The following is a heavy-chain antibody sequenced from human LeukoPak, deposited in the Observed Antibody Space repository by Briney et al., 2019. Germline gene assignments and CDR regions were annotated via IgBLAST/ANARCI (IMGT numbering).Heavy chain of an antibody. CDR2: VYYTGIT. Sequence: SETLFLTCSVSGGSIAGSSDYWGWIRPPPGKGREWIGSVYYTGITDYNPSLKSRATIFVDTSENKFSLNLTSVTAADTAVYYCARRSIAAAVDYWGRGTLVTVSS. CDR1: GGSIAGSSDY. D-gene: IGHD6-13*01. J-gene: IGHJ4*02. V-gene: IGHV4-39*01. CDR3: ARRSIAAAVDY.